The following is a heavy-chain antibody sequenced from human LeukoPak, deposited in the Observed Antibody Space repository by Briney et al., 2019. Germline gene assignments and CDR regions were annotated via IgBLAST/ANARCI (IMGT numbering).Heavy chain of an antibody. J-gene: IGHJ4*02. CDR3: ARDQNYYDSTSYYGMDY. CDR1: IYTFTVYF. V-gene: IGHV1-2*02. D-gene: IGHD3-22*01. Sequence: AAVKVSSKHSIYTFTVYFIHWVRPASGQGLQWMRWVNPNSGATNYTQKFQDRVTMTRDTSFSTAYMELSRLRSDETALYYCARDQNYYDSTSYYGMDYWGQGTLVTVAS. CDR2: VNPNSGAT.